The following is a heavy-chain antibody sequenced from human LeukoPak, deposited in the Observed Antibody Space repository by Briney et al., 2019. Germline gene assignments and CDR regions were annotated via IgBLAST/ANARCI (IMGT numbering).Heavy chain of an antibody. CDR2: ISSSSSYI. V-gene: IGHV3-21*01. Sequence: GGSLRLSCAASGFTFSSYSMNWVRQAPGKGLEWVSSISSSSSYIYYADSVKGRFTISRDNAKNSLYLQMNSLRAEDTAVYYCARGPLYSYGYSVGYMDVWGKGTTVTVSS. CDR1: GFTFSSYS. CDR3: ARGPLYSYGYSVGYMDV. D-gene: IGHD5-18*01. J-gene: IGHJ6*03.